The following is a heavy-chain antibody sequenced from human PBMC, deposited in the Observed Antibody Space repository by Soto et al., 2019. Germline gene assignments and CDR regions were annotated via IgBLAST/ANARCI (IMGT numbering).Heavy chain of an antibody. J-gene: IGHJ6*02. CDR1: GDSITSSSFC. CDR2: ICYSGST. V-gene: IGHV4-39*01. Sequence: PSETLSLTCTVSGDSITSSSFCWGWIRQPPGKGLEWIGTICYSGSTYYNPSLQSRVTMSVDTSKNQFSLKLSSVTAADTGVYYCARLEGNSADYYYGMDVWGRGTTVTVSS. CDR3: ARLEGNSADYYYGMDV. D-gene: IGHD4-4*01.